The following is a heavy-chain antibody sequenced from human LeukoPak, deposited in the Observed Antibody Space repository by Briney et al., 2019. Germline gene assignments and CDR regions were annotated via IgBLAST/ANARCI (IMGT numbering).Heavy chain of an antibody. Sequence: PSETLSLTCTVSGGSITTDDYYRNWIRQTPGEGLEWVGYMYYSGSTYYSPSLKSRVTISRDTSKNQISLELRSVTAADTAVYYCARDKWVRAGDSWLNYGMDVWGQGTTVTISS. V-gene: IGHV4-30-4*01. D-gene: IGHD6-13*01. CDR2: MYYSGST. CDR3: ARDKWVRAGDSWLNYGMDV. CDR1: GGSITTDDYY. J-gene: IGHJ6*02.